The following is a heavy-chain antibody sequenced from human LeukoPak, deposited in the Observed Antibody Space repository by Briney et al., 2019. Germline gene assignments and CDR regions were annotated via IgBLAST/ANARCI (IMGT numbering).Heavy chain of an antibody. CDR1: GFTVSSNY. J-gene: IGHJ3*02. V-gene: IGHV3-66*01. CDR3: ARGPRIHAFDI. Sequence: GGSLRLSCAASGFTVSSNYMSWVRQAPGKGLEWVSVIYSGGSTYYADSVKGRFTISRDNSKNTLYLQMNSLRAEDTAVYYCARGPRIHAFDIWGQGTMVTVSS. CDR2: IYSGGST. D-gene: IGHD2/OR15-2a*01.